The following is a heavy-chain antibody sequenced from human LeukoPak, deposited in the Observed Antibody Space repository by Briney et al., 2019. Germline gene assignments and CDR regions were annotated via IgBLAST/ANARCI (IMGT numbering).Heavy chain of an antibody. V-gene: IGHV4-34*01. J-gene: IGHJ4*02. D-gene: IGHD3-10*01. Sequence: PSETLSLTCAVYGESFSGYFWSWIRQPPGKGLEWIGEINHSGYTNYNPSLKRRVTISVDTSKNQFSLKLSSVTAADTAVYYCARAPGRGPFDYWGQGTLVTVSS. CDR2: INHSGYT. CDR3: ARAPGRGPFDY. CDR1: GESFSGYF.